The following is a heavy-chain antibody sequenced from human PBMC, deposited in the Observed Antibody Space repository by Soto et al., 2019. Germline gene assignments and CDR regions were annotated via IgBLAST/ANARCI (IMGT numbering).Heavy chain of an antibody. D-gene: IGHD3-10*01. V-gene: IGHV1-8*01. CDR2: MNPNSGNT. CDR1: GYTFTSYD. J-gene: IGHJ4*02. Sequence: QVQLVQSGAEVKKPGASVKVSCKASGYTFTSYDINWVRQATGHGLEWMGWMNPNSGNTGYAQKLQGSVTMTRNTSISTAYMELSSLRSEDTAVYYCAITHLRFGEHHYGGQGTLVTVSS. CDR3: AITHLRFGEHHY.